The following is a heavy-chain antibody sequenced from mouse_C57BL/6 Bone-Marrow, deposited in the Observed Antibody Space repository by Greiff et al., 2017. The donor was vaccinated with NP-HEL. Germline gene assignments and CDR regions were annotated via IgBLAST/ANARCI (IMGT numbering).Heavy chain of an antibody. J-gene: IGHJ3*01. CDR1: GFTFSSYA. D-gene: IGHD3-2*02. Sequence: EVHLVESGEGLVKPGGSLKLSCAASGFTFSSYAMSWVRQTPEKRLEWVAYISSGGDYIYYADTVKGRFTISRDNARNTLYLQMSSLKSEDTAMYYCTREGGSSGWAYWGQGTLVTVSA. CDR2: ISSGGDYI. CDR3: TREGGSSGWAY. V-gene: IGHV5-9-1*02.